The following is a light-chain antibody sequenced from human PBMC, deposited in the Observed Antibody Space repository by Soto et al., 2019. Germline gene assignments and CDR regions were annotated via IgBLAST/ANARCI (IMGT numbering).Light chain of an antibody. V-gene: IGLV2-11*01. CDR3: CSYAGGYTYV. CDR2: DVA. Sequence: QSALTQPRSVSGSPGQSVTISCTGTGNDVGAYNYVSWYQQHPGRPPKLMIYDVARRPSGVPDRFSGSKSGNTASLTISGLQAEDEADYFCCSYAGGYTYVFGTGTKLTVL. J-gene: IGLJ1*01. CDR1: GNDVGAYNY.